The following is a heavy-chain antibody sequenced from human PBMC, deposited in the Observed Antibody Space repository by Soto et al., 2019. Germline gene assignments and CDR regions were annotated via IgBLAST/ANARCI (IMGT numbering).Heavy chain of an antibody. J-gene: IGHJ4*02. CDR1: GGSISRYY. CDR2: IYYSGST. V-gene: IGHV4-59*08. CDR3: ARRYGGCFDY. D-gene: IGHD3-16*01. Sequence: SETLSLTCTVSGGSISRYYWSWIRQPPGKGLEWIGYIYYSGSTNYNPSLKSRVTISVDTSKNQFSLKLSSVTAADTAVYYCARRYGGCFDYWGQGTLVTVSS.